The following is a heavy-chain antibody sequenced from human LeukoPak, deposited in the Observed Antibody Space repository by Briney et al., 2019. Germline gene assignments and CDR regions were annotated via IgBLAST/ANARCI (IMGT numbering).Heavy chain of an antibody. CDR2: SYYRSKWYK. D-gene: IGHD3-9*01. CDR3: ARVYYDILTGYYNVIDW. J-gene: IGHJ4*02. CDR1: GDSVSSNSAA. V-gene: IGHV6-1*01. Sequence: SQTLSLTCAISGDSVSSNSAAWIWIRQSPSRGLEWLGRSYYRSKWYKAYAESVKSRITINPDTSKNQFSLQLNSVTPEDTAMYYCARVYYDILTGYYNVIDWWGQGTLVTVS.